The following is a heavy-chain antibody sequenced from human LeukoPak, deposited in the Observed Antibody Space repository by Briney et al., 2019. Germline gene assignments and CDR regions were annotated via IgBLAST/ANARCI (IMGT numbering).Heavy chain of an antibody. J-gene: IGHJ4*02. Sequence: GGSLRLSCAASGFTFSNYDMHWVRQAPGKGLGWVAFIRYDGSNKYYADSVEGRFTISRDNSKNALYLQMNSLGPEDTALYYCVKDTLLTGDTWGQGTLVTVSS. V-gene: IGHV3-30*02. D-gene: IGHD3-16*01. CDR1: GFTFSNYD. CDR3: VKDTLLTGDT. CDR2: IRYDGSNK.